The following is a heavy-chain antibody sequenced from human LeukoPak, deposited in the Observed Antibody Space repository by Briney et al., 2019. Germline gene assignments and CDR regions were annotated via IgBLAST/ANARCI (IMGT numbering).Heavy chain of an antibody. J-gene: IGHJ4*02. Sequence: PGRSLRLSCAASGFTFSSYAMHWVRQAPGKGLEWVAVISYDGNNKYYADSVKGRFAISRDNSNNTLDLQMNSLRVEDTAVYYCARERYSSSTPLFDYWGQGTLVTVSS. D-gene: IGHD4-11*01. CDR1: GFTFSSYA. CDR2: ISYDGNNK. CDR3: ARERYSSSTPLFDY. V-gene: IGHV3-30*09.